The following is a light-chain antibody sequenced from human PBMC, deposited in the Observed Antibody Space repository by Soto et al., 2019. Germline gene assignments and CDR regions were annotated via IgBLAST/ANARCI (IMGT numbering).Light chain of an antibody. CDR2: GAS. CDR1: QSVSSTY. Sequence: EIVLTQSPVTLSLSPGEIATLSCSASQSVSSTYLAWYQQKPGQAPRLLIYGASSRATGIPDRFSGSGSGTDFTLTISRLEPEDFAVYYCQKYGSSPMKFGQGTKVDIK. CDR3: QKYGSSPMK. J-gene: IGKJ1*01. V-gene: IGKV3-20*01.